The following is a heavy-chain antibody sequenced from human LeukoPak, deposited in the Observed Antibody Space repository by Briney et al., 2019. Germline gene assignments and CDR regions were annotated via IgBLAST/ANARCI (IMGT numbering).Heavy chain of an antibody. CDR3: ARNRRSRIAVAGTGFDY. CDR2: IYYSGST. J-gene: IGHJ4*02. CDR1: GVSISSYY. V-gene: IGHV4-59*01. D-gene: IGHD6-19*01. Sequence: SETLSLTCTVSGVSISSYYWSWIRLPPGKGLEWIGYIYYSGSTNYNPSLKSRVTISVDTSKNQFSLKLSSVTAADTAVYYCARNRRSRIAVAGTGFDYWGQGTLVTVSS.